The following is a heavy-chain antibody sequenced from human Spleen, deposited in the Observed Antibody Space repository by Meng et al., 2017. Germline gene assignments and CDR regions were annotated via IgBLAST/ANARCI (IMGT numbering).Heavy chain of an antibody. V-gene: IGHV4-38-2*01. CDR1: GYSISSGYY. Sequence: SETLSLTCAVSGYSISSGYYWAWIRQPPGKGLEYIGSIYHSGSTYYNPSLKSRVTISLDTSKNQFSLKLTSVTAADTALYYCARGPTTMAHDFDYWGQGTLVTVSS. D-gene: IGHD4-11*01. CDR2: IYHSGST. CDR3: ARGPTTMAHDFDY. J-gene: IGHJ4*02.